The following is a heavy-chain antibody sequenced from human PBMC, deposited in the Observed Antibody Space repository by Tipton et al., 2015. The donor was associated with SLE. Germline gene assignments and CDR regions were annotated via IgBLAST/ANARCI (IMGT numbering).Heavy chain of an antibody. CDR2: IYYSGST. V-gene: IGHV4-39*07. J-gene: IGHJ2*01. CDR3: ARDWDGMDV. Sequence: TLSLTCTVSGGSITFSGYYWGWIRQPPGRGLEWIGNIYYSGSTSYTPSLKSRVTISVDTSKNQFSLKLTSLTAADTAVYYCARDWDGMDVWGRGTLVAISS. CDR1: GGSITFSGYY. D-gene: IGHD1-14*01.